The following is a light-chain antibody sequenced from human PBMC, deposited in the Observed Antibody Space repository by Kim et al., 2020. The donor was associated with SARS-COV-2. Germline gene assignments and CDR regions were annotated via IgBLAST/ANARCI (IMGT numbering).Light chain of an antibody. V-gene: IGKV3-20*01. J-gene: IGKJ2*01. Sequence: STGERATLSCRTSQSVCSHCLAWYQQKPGQAPRLLIYSVSNRATGIPDRFSGSGSGTDFTLTISRLELEDFAVYYCQQYGIAPPYTFGQGTKLEI. CDR2: SVS. CDR3: QQYGIAPPYT. CDR1: QSVCSHC.